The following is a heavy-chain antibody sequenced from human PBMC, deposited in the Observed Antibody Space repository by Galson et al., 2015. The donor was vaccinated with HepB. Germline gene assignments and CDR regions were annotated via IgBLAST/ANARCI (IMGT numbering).Heavy chain of an antibody. J-gene: IGHJ6*02. D-gene: IGHD4-17*01. CDR3: ARSPTGPGGLDV. V-gene: IGHV1-69*06. Sequence: SVKVSCKASGGTFSSYAISWVRQAPGQGLEWMGGIIPIFGTANYAQKFQGRVTITADKSTSTVYMELSSLRSEDTAAYYCARSPTGPGGLDVWGQGTTVTVSS. CDR2: IIPIFGTA. CDR1: GGTFSSYA.